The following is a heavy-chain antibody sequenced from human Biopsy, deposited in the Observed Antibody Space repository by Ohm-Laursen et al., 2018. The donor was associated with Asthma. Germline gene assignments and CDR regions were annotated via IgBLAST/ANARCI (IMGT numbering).Heavy chain of an antibody. V-gene: IGHV3-23*03. J-gene: IGHJ5*02. CDR3: ARGYDSSS. CDR1: GFTFSNYA. D-gene: IGHD6-6*01. Sequence: SLRLSCAASGFTFSNYAMSWVRQAPGKGLEWVSVIYSGGTSHTADSVRGRFTISRDYSKKKLSLQMNSLRAEDTAVYYCARGYDSSSWGQGTPVTVSS. CDR2: IYSGGTS.